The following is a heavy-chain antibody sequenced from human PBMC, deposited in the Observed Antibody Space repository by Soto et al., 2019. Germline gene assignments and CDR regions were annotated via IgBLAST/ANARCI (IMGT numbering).Heavy chain of an antibody. CDR1: GDTFKNCV. Sequence: QVQVVQSGVEVRRPGSSVKVSCKASGDTFKNCVISWVRQAPGQGLEWMGGITPLFGTTDFAQRFQGRLTMTTDESTTTAYMELSRLRSEDTATYYCAAELGFGKLSVVWGQGTTVIVSS. CDR3: AAELGFGKLSVV. J-gene: IGHJ6*02. V-gene: IGHV1-69*01. CDR2: ITPLFGTT. D-gene: IGHD3-10*01.